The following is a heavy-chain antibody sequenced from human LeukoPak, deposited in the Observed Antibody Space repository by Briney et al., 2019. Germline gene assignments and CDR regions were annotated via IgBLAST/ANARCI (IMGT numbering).Heavy chain of an antibody. V-gene: IGHV4-31*03. Sequence: SETLSLTCTVSGGSISSGGYYWSWIRQHPGKGLEWIGYIYYSGSTYYNPSPKSRVTISVDTSKNQFSLKLSSVTAADTAVYYCARAPGIAAAGTWGSHDYWGQGTLVTVSS. CDR1: GGSISSGGYY. CDR2: IYYSGST. D-gene: IGHD6-13*01. CDR3: ARAPGIAAAGTWGSHDY. J-gene: IGHJ4*02.